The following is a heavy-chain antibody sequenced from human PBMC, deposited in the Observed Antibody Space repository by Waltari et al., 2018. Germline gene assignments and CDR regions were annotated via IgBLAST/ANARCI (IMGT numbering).Heavy chain of an antibody. CDR3: AREAYSSSWPGPNYYYGMDV. CDR2: INSDGSST. J-gene: IGHJ6*02. V-gene: IGHV3-74*01. D-gene: IGHD6-13*01. Sequence: EVQLVESGGGLVQPGGSLRLSCAASGFTFSSYWMHWVRQAPGQGLVWVSRINSDGSSTSYADSVKGRFTISRDNAKNTLYLQMNSLRAEDTAVYYCAREAYSSSWPGPNYYYGMDVWGQGTTVTVSS. CDR1: GFTFSSYW.